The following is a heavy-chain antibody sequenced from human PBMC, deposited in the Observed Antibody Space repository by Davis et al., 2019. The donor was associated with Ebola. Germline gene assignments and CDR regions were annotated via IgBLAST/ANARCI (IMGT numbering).Heavy chain of an antibody. Sequence: ASVKVSCKASGYTFTSYGISWVRQAPGQGLEWMGWISAYNGNTNYAQKVQGRVTITADESTSTAYMELSSLRSEDTAVYYCARDQGGYMDVWGKGTTVTVSS. V-gene: IGHV1-18*01. CDR2: ISAYNGNT. CDR3: ARDQGGYMDV. D-gene: IGHD3-16*01. CDR1: GYTFTSYG. J-gene: IGHJ6*03.